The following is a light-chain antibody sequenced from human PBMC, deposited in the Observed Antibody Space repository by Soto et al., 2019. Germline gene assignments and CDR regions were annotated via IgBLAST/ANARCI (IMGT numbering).Light chain of an antibody. V-gene: IGKV2-29*01. J-gene: IGKJ1*01. Sequence: IVMTQTPLSLSVTPGQPASISCKSSQSLLQSDGNTYLYWYLQKPGQPPQLLIYSASSLQSGVPSRFSGSGSGTDFTLTISSLQPEDFATYYCLQDYNYPWTFGQGTKVDIK. CDR3: LQDYNYPWT. CDR1: QSLLQSDGNTY. CDR2: SAS.